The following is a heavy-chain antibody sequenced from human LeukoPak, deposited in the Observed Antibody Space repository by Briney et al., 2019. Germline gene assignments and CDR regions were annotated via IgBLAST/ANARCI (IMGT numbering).Heavy chain of an antibody. D-gene: IGHD6-13*01. Sequence: ASVKVYCKTSGYTFTGYYMYWVRQAPGQGLEWMGWINPNSGGTNYAQKFQGRVTITTDESTSTAYMELSSLRSEDTAVYYCSREISSSWYESAFDIWGQGTMVTVSS. J-gene: IGHJ3*02. CDR3: SREISSSWYESAFDI. CDR2: INPNSGGT. V-gene: IGHV1-2*02. CDR1: GYTFTGYY.